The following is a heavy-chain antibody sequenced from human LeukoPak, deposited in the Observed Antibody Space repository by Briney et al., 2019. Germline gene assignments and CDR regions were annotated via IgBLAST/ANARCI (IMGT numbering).Heavy chain of an antibody. J-gene: IGHJ5*01. Sequence: GVSVKVSCKASGYTFTSYGISWVRQATGQGLEWMGWMSPNTGNTGYAQKFQGRVTMTRNTSTGTAYMELISLESGDTAVYWCARGIEFCSGTSCLNGFDSWGQGTLVTVHS. CDR2: MSPNTGNT. V-gene: IGHV1-8*02. CDR1: GYTFTSYG. D-gene: IGHD2-2*01. CDR3: ARGIEFCSGTSCLNGFDS.